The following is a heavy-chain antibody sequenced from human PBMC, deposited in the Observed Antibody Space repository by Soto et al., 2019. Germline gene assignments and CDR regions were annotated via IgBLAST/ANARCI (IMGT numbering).Heavy chain of an antibody. J-gene: IGHJ6*03. CDR2: ISSSSSTI. CDR3: ARREVRFLEWLSMANGPEGYYYMDV. D-gene: IGHD3-3*01. CDR1: GFTFSSYS. Sequence: PGGSLRLSCAASGFTFSSYSMNWVRQAPGKGLEWVSYISSSSSTIYYADSVKGRFTISRDNAKNSLYLQMNSLRAEDTAVYYCARREVRFLEWLSMANGPEGYYYMDVWGKGTTVTVSS. V-gene: IGHV3-48*01.